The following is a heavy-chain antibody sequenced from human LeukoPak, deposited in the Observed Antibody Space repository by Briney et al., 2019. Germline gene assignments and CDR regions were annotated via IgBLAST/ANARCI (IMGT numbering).Heavy chain of an antibody. J-gene: IGHJ4*02. D-gene: IGHD3-3*01. CDR1: GGSISSSSYY. CDR2: IYYSGST. CDR3: ARRRGHPTIFGVVPRAYFDY. V-gene: IGHV4-39*01. Sequence: SETLSLTCTVSGGSISSSSYYWGWIRQPPGKGLEWIGSIYYSGSTYYNPSLKSRVTISVDTSKNQFSLKLSSVTAADTAVYYCARRRGHPTIFGVVPRAYFDYWGQGTLVTVSS.